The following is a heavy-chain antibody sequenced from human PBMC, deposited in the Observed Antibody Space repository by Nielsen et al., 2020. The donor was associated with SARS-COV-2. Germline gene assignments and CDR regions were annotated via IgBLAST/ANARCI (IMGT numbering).Heavy chain of an antibody. V-gene: IGHV3-53*04. CDR2: ISSFGTT. CDR1: GFTVSRNY. CDR3: AVATIVAYPYYGMDV. D-gene: IGHD5-24*01. Sequence: GESLKISCAASGFTVSRNYMSWVRQDPGKGLEWVSVISSFGTTYYADSVKGRFTISRHISKNMLYLQMSSLRAEDTAVYYCAVATIVAYPYYGMDVWGQGTTVTVSS. J-gene: IGHJ6*02.